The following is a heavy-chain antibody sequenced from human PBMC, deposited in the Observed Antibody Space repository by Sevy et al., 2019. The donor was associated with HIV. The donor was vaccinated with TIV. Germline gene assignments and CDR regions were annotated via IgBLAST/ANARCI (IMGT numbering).Heavy chain of an antibody. J-gene: IGHJ4*02. V-gene: IGHV4-39*01. Sequence: SETLSLTCTVSGGSISSSSNYWGWIRQPPGKGLEWIGSIYYSGSTYYNPSLKSRVTISVDTSKNQFSLKLSSVTAADTAVYYCASIRGFWSGHYYFDYWGQGTLVTVSS. D-gene: IGHD3-3*01. CDR1: GGSISSSSNY. CDR3: ASIRGFWSGHYYFDY. CDR2: IYYSGST.